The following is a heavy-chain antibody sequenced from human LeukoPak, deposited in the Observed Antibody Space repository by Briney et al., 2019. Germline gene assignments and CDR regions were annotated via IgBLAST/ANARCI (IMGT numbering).Heavy chain of an antibody. V-gene: IGHV1-2*02. CDR1: GYTFTGYY. Sequence: ASVKVSCKASGYTFTGYYMHWVRQAPGQGLEWMGWINPNSGGTNYAQKFQGRVTVTRATSISTAYMELSRLRSDDTAVYYCARGGEDFNNWFDPWGQGTLVTVSS. D-gene: IGHD3-16*01. CDR3: ARGGEDFNNWFDP. CDR2: INPNSGGT. J-gene: IGHJ5*02.